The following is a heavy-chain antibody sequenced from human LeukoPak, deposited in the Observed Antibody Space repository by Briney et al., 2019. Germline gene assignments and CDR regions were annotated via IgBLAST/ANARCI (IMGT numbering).Heavy chain of an antibody. D-gene: IGHD3-22*01. CDR3: AKDYYYASSGYYSDYFYFAMDV. Sequence: GRSLRLSCATSGFTFSTYAMHWVRQAPGMGLEWVTAISYDGSNKYYGDSVKGRSTISRDNSKNTLYLQMNSLRAEDTAVYYCAKDYYYASSGYYSDYFYFAMDVWGQGTTVTVSS. CDR2: ISYDGSNK. J-gene: IGHJ6*02. V-gene: IGHV3-30-3*01. CDR1: GFTFSTYA.